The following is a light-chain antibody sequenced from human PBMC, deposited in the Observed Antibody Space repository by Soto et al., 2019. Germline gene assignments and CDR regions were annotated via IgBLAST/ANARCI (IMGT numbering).Light chain of an antibody. J-gene: IGKJ1*01. CDR1: QSVSNY. CDR3: HQYGYSPQT. CDR2: NTS. Sequence: EVVLTQSPGTLSLSPGERATLSCRASQSVSNYLVWYQQKPGQAPRLLIYNTSSRATGIPDRFSGRGSGTDFTLTISRLEPEDFAVYYCHQYGYSPQTFGQGTKVEIK. V-gene: IGKV3-20*01.